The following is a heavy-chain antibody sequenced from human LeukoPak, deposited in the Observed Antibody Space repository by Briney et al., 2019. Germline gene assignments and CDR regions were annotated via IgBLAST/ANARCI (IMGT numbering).Heavy chain of an antibody. CDR3: ARDAHEVGFDY. J-gene: IGHJ4*02. V-gene: IGHV3-13*01. CDR2: IGTAGDT. CDR1: GFTFKSYD. Sequence: GGSLRLSCAASGFTFKSYDMHWVRHAAGEGLEWVSAIGTAGDTYYPGSVKGRFTISRENAKNSLYLQMNSLRAGDTAVYYCARDAHEVGFDYWGQGTLVTVSS.